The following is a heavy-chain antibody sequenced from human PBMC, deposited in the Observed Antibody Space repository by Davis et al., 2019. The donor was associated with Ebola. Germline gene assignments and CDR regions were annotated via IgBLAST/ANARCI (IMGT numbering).Heavy chain of an antibody. D-gene: IGHD6-13*01. V-gene: IGHV5-10-1*01. Sequence: GESLKISCTASGFTFTSYSISWLRQLPGKGLEWMVRIDPSDSYTNYSPSFQGHVTISADKSISTAYLQWSSLKASDTAMYYCARVSSSWYYYYYYYYMDVWGKGTTVTVSS. CDR3: ARVSSSWYYYYYYYYMDV. CDR2: IDPSDSYT. CDR1: GFTFTSYS. J-gene: IGHJ6*03.